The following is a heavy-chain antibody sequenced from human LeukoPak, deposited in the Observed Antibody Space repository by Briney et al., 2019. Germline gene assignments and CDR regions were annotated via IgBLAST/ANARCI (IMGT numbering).Heavy chain of an antibody. Sequence: SETLSLTCTVSGGSISSYYCSWIRQPPGKGLEWIGYIYYSGSTNYNPSLYNPSLKSRVTISVDTSKNQFSLKLSSVTAADTAVYYCARGLYSSSWSAPLDPWGQGTLVTVSS. CDR1: GGSISSYY. CDR2: IYYSGST. V-gene: IGHV4-59*01. J-gene: IGHJ5*02. D-gene: IGHD6-13*01. CDR3: ARGLYSSSWSAPLDP.